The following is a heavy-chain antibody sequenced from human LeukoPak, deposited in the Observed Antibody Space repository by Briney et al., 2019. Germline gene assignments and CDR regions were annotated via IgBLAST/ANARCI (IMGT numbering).Heavy chain of an antibody. J-gene: IGHJ6*02. V-gene: IGHV3-21*01. Sequence: PGGSLRLSCAASGFTFSSYSMNWVRQAPGKGLEWVSSISSSSSYIYYADSVKGRFTISRDNAKNTLYLQMNSLRAEDTAVYYCVREKLYSSSWYYYYYGMDVWGQGTTVTVSS. CDR3: VREKLYSSSWYYYYYGMDV. D-gene: IGHD6-13*01. CDR1: GFTFSSYS. CDR2: ISSSSSYI.